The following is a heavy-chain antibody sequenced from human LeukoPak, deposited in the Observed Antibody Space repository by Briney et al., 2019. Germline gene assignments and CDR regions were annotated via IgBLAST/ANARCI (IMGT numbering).Heavy chain of an antibody. V-gene: IGHV3-30-3*01. D-gene: IGHD3-22*01. CDR3: ARDLTPYYDSSGYFGY. CDR2: ISYDGSNK. J-gene: IGHJ4*02. CDR1: GFTFSSYA. Sequence: GGSLRLSCAASGFTFSSYAMSWVRQAPGKGLEWVAVISYDGSNKYYADSVKGRFTISRDNSKNTLYLQMNSLRAEDTAVYYCARDLTPYYDSSGYFGYWGQGTLVTVSS.